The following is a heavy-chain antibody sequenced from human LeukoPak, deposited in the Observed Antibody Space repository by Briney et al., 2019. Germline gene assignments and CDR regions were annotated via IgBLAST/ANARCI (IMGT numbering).Heavy chain of an antibody. CDR1: EFTFSSYA. V-gene: IGHV3-23*01. CDR3: AKSGGVRFDP. Sequence: GGSLRLSCAASEFTFSSYAMSWVRQAPGKGLEWVSAISGRDGSTYYADSVKGRFTISRDNSQNTLYLQMNSLRAEDTAVYYCAKSGGVRFDPWGQGTLVTVSS. CDR2: ISGRDGST. D-gene: IGHD3-16*01. J-gene: IGHJ5*02.